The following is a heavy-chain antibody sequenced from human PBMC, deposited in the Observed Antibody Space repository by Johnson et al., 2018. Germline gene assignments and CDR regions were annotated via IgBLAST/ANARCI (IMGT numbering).Heavy chain of an antibody. CDR2: ISSSSSTI. V-gene: IGHV3-48*02. CDR1: GFTFSSYS. D-gene: IGHD1-26*01. Sequence: VQLVQSGGGLVQPGGSLRLSCAASGFTFSSYSMNWVRQAPGKGLEWVSYISSSSSTIYYADSVKGRFTIPRDNAKNSLYLQMNSLRDEDTAVDYWARAIVGKGYFQHWGQGTLVTVSS. CDR3: ARAIVGKGYFQH. J-gene: IGHJ1*01.